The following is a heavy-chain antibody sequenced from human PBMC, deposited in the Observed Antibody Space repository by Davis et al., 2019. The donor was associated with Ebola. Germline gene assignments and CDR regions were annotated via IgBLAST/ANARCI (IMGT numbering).Heavy chain of an antibody. CDR3: TRREWELDY. V-gene: IGHV3-73*01. D-gene: IGHD1-26*01. CDR2: IRSKANSYAT. Sequence: GESLKISCAASGFKFNKYDMHWVRQASGKGLEWVGRIRSKANSYATAYAASVKGRFTISRDDSKNTAYLQMNSLKTEDTAVYYCTRREWELDYWGQGTLVTVPS. J-gene: IGHJ4*02. CDR1: GFKFNKYD.